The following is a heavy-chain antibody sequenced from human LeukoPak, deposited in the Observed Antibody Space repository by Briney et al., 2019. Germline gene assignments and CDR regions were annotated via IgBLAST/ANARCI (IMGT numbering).Heavy chain of an antibody. V-gene: IGHV4-59*01. Sequence: SETLSLTCTVSGGSISSYYWSWIRQPPGKGLEWIGYIYYSGSTNYNPSLKSRVTISLDTSKNQFSLKLSSVTAADTAVYYCARVRSGRGYYDSSGYPLFDYWGQGTLVTVSS. CDR2: IYYSGST. J-gene: IGHJ4*02. CDR1: GGSISSYY. CDR3: ARVRSGRGYYDSSGYPLFDY. D-gene: IGHD3-22*01.